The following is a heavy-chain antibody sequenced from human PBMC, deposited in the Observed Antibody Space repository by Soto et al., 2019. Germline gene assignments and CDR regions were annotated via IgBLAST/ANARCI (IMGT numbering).Heavy chain of an antibody. Sequence: QVQLVQSGAEVKKPGASVKVSCKASGDTFTDYYIHWVRQAPGQGLEWMGTVNPSGGHTTYAQHCLGRMTMTRDTSTSTLYMELASLTSEDTAIYFCARGGQVVVVTAALDYWGQGTLVTVSS. V-gene: IGHV1-46*01. J-gene: IGHJ4*02. D-gene: IGHD2-21*02. CDR2: VNPSGGHT. CDR1: GDTFTDYY. CDR3: ARGGQVVVVTAALDY.